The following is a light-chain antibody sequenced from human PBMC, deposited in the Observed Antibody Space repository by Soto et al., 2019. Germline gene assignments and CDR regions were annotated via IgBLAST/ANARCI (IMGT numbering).Light chain of an antibody. CDR1: QSVSSN. V-gene: IGKV3-15*01. J-gene: IGKJ4*01. Sequence: EIVMTQSPATLSVSPGERATLSCRASQSVSSNLDWYQQKPGQAPRLLISDASTRATGIPARFSGSGSGTEFTLTISSLQYEDFAVYYCQQYSNWPPLTFGGGTKVEIK. CDR2: DAS. CDR3: QQYSNWPPLT.